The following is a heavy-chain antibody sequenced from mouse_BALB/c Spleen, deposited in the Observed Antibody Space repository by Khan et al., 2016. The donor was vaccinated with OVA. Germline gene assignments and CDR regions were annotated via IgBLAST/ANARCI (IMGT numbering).Heavy chain of an antibody. J-gene: IGHJ4*01. Sequence: EGQLVEAGPGLGKPSQSLSLTCTVTGYSITSNYAGNWIRQFPGNKLEWRGYISYSGTTSYNPSLKSRISITRETSKNQFFLQLNSVTTEDTATDYCARGNYFGYAMDYWGQGTSVTVSS. V-gene: IGHV3-2*02. CDR2: ISYSGTT. CDR1: GYSITSNYA. CDR3: ARGNYFGYAMDY. D-gene: IGHD1-1*01.